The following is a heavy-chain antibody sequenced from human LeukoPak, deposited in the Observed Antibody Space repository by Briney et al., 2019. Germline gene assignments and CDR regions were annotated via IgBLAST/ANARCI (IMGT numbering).Heavy chain of an antibody. CDR2: IYYSGST. Sequence: PSETLSLTCTVSGGSISSSSYYWGWIRQPPGKGLEWIGSIYYSGSTYYNPSLKSRVTISVDTSKNQFSLKLSSVTAADTAVYYCASSVRRRVRGVSNWFDPWGQGTLVTVSS. CDR3: ASSVRRRVRGVSNWFDP. D-gene: IGHD3-10*01. V-gene: IGHV4-39*01. CDR1: GGSISSSSYY. J-gene: IGHJ5*02.